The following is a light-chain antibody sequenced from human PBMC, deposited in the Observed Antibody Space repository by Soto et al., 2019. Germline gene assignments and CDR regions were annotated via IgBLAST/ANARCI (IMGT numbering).Light chain of an antibody. Sequence: DIQMTQSPSSLSATVGDRVTITCRASQSISFYLNWYQQKPGKAPNLLIYATSSLQSGVPSRFSGSGSGTDFNLTISSPQPEDFATYYCQQSYSPPPWAFGQGTKVDIK. CDR3: QQSYSPPPWA. J-gene: IGKJ1*01. CDR1: QSISFY. V-gene: IGKV1-39*01. CDR2: ATS.